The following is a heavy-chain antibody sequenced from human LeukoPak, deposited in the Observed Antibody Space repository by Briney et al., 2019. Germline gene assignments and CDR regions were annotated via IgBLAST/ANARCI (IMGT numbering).Heavy chain of an antibody. V-gene: IGHV1-69*13. Sequence: SVKVSCKASGGTFSSYAISWVRQAPGQGLEWMGGIIPIFGTANYAQKFQGRVTITADESTSTAYMELSSLRSEDTAVYYCARDYGGNSGPGGWGQGTLVTVSS. CDR2: IIPIFGTA. CDR1: GGTFSSYA. J-gene: IGHJ4*02. CDR3: ARDYGGNSGPGG. D-gene: IGHD4-23*01.